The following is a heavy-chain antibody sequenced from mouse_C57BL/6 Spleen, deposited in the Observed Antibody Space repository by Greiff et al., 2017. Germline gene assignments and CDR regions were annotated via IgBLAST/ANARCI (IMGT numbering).Heavy chain of an antibody. CDR2: IWSGGST. Sequence: VQGVESGPGLVQPSQSLSITCTVSGFSLTSYGVHWVRQSPGKGLEWLGVIWSGGSTDYNAAFISRLSISKDNSKSQVFFKMNSLQADDTAIYYCASIYDGYLSVLAYWGQGTLVTVSA. CDR1: GFSLTSYG. CDR3: ASIYDGYLSVLAY. J-gene: IGHJ3*01. D-gene: IGHD2-3*01. V-gene: IGHV2-2*01.